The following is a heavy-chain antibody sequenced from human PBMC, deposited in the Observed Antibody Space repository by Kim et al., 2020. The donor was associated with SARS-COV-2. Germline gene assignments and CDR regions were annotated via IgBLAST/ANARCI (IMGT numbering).Heavy chain of an antibody. CDR3: ARVGRIAAAGTGDAFDI. Sequence: SETLSLTCTVSGYSISSGYYWGWIRQPPGKGLEWIGSIYHSGSTYYNPSLKSRVTISVDTSKNQFSLKLSSVTAAYTAVYYCARVGRIAAAGTGDAFDIWGQGTMVTVSS. CDR1: GYSISSGYY. V-gene: IGHV4-38-2*02. CDR2: IYHSGST. D-gene: IGHD6-13*01. J-gene: IGHJ3*02.